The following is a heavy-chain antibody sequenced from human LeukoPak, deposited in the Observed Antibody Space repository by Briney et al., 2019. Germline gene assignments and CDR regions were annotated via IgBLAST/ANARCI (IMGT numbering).Heavy chain of an antibody. CDR2: IWYDGSNK. CDR3: AKDGGVVVIADELDY. D-gene: IGHD3-22*01. Sequence: PGRSLRLSCAASGFTFSSYGMHWVRQAPGKGLEWVAVIWYDGSNKYYADSVKGRFTISRDNSKNTLYLQMNSLRADDTAVYYCAKDGGVVVIADELDYWGQGTLVTVSS. V-gene: IGHV3-33*06. CDR1: GFTFSSYG. J-gene: IGHJ4*02.